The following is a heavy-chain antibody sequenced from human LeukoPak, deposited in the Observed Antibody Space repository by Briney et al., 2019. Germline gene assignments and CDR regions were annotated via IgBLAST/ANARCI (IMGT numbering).Heavy chain of an antibody. CDR2: IYTSGST. Sequence: SETLSLTCTVSGGSISSGSYYWSWIWQPAGKGLEWIGRIYTSGSTNYNPSLKSRVTISVDTSKNQFSLKLSSVTAADTAVYYCAREHCSSTSCYTNEGFDYWGQGTLVTVSS. CDR3: AREHCSSTSCYTNEGFDY. V-gene: IGHV4-61*02. CDR1: GGSISSGSYY. D-gene: IGHD2-2*02. J-gene: IGHJ4*02.